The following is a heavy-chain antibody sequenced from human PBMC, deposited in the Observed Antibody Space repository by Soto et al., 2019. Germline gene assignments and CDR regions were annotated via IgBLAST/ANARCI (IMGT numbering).Heavy chain of an antibody. CDR3: ARWSRYSSGWHNWFDP. D-gene: IGHD6-19*01. Sequence: SETLSLTCTVSGDSISSSSYYWGWIRQPPGKGLEWIGSIFYSGGTYYNPSLKSRVTISVDTSKSQFSLRLSSVTAADTAVYYCARWSRYSSGWHNWFDPWGQGTLVTVSS. CDR1: GDSISSSSYY. J-gene: IGHJ5*02. V-gene: IGHV4-39*01. CDR2: IFYSGGT.